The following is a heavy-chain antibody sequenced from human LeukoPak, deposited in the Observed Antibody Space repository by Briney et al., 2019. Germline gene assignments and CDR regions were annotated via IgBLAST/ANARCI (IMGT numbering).Heavy chain of an antibody. V-gene: IGHV3-64*02. CDR3: ARGGFPEGY. D-gene: IGHD1-14*01. CDR2: IRCHGGSS. J-gene: IGHJ4*02. Sequence: GRSLRISCAASGFTFSGYAMHWVRQAPWKGLEYVSAIRCHGGSSNYADSVKCRFTISRDHSKYTLYLQMRSLTAEDMAAYYCARGGFPEGYSGQGAPVTVSS. CDR1: GFTFSGYA.